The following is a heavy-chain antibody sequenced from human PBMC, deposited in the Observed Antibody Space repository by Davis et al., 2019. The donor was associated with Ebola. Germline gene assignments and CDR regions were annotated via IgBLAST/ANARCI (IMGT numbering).Heavy chain of an antibody. CDR2: INTNTGNP. CDR1: GYSFTTYG. CDR3: ASLPDI. J-gene: IGHJ3*02. V-gene: IGHV7-4-1*02. Sequence: ASVKVFCKASGYSFTTYGMHWVRQAPGQGLEWMGWINTNTGNPTYAKGFTGRFVFSLDTSVSTAYLQISSLKAEDTAVYFCASLPDIWGQGTMVTVSS.